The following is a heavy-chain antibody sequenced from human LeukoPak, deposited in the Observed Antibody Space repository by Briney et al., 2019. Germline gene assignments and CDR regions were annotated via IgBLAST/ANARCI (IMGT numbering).Heavy chain of an antibody. Sequence: SETLSLTCTVSGGSISSGIYYWTWIRQPAGKGLEWIGRIYTSGSTNYNPALKSRVTMSLDTSKSQFSLKLSSVTAADTAVYYGAGEFAYWGQGILVAVSS. J-gene: IGHJ4*02. V-gene: IGHV4-61*02. CDR2: IYTSGST. CDR1: GGSISSGIYY. CDR3: AGEFAY.